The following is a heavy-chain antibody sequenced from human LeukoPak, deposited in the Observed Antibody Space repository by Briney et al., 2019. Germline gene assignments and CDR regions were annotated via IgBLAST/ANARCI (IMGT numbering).Heavy chain of an antibody. CDR3: AKEAYSSSWRSAFDI. D-gene: IGHD6-13*01. V-gene: IGHV3-23*01. CDR1: GFTFSSYA. Sequence: GGSLSLSWPASGFTFSSYAMGWVRQAPGKGLEGAPGISGSGGGTYYADSVKGRFTISRDNSKNTLYLQMNSLRAEDTAVYYCAKEAYSSSWRSAFDIWGQGTMVTVSS. J-gene: IGHJ3*02. CDR2: ISGSGGGT.